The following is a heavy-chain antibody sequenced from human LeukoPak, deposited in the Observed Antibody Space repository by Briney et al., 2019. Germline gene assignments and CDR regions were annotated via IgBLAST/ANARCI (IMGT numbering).Heavy chain of an antibody. CDR3: ARAVRGAIWGFDY. CDR2: ISGSSSYT. CDR1: GFTFSDYY. Sequence: PAGSLRLSCAASGFTFSDYYMSWMRQAPGKGLEWVSYISGSSSYTNYADSMKGRFTISRDNAKNSLYLQMNSLRAEDTAVYYCARAVRGAIWGFDYWGQGTLVTVSS. D-gene: IGHD3-10*01. J-gene: IGHJ4*02. V-gene: IGHV3-11*06.